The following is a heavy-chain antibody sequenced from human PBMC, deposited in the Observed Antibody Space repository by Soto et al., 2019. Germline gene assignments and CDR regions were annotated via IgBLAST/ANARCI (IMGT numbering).Heavy chain of an antibody. D-gene: IGHD3-22*01. CDR2: IIPMFGTA. Sequence: QVQLVQSGAEVKKPGSSVKVSCKASGDTFSSYAINWVRQAPGQGLEWMGGIIPMFGTANYAQKFKGRVTITECESTSTVYMELSSLRSEDTAVYYCARVGPAHYYDSSGYYSPLDYWGQGTLVTVSS. J-gene: IGHJ4*02. CDR3: ARVGPAHYYDSSGYYSPLDY. V-gene: IGHV1-69*01. CDR1: GDTFSSYA.